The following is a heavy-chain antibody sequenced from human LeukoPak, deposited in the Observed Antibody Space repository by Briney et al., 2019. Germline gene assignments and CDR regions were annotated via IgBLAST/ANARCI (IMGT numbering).Heavy chain of an antibody. J-gene: IGHJ4*02. CDR2: INHSGST. Sequence: SETRSLTCAVYGGSFSGYYWSWIRQPPGKGLEWIGEINHSGSTNYNPSLKSRVTISVDTSKNQFSLKLSSVTAADTAVYYCARDVAMVSSRMGYWGQGTLVTVSS. CDR3: ARDVAMVSSRMGY. D-gene: IGHD5-18*01. V-gene: IGHV4-34*01. CDR1: GGSFSGYY.